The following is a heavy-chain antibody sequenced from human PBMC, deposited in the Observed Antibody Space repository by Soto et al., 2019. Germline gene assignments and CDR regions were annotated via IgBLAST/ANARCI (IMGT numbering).Heavy chain of an antibody. CDR1: GDSINSGDYY. Sequence: SETLSVTCPVSGDSINSGDYYWSWIRQPPGKGLEWIGYSYSSGSTYYNPSLRSRVTISVDTSKNHFYVSLSSVTAADTAVYYCARGDYYDSSGYYGRHDSFDIWGQGTMVTVSS. D-gene: IGHD3-22*01. CDR2: SYSSGST. CDR3: ARGDYYDSSGYYGRHDSFDI. V-gene: IGHV4-30-4*01. J-gene: IGHJ3*02.